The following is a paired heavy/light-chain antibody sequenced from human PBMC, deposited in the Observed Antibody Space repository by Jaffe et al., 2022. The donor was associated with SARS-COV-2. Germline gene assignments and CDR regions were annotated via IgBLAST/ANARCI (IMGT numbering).Light chain of an antibody. CDR1: SSDVGGYNY. CDR2: EVS. J-gene: IGLJ2*01. V-gene: IGLV2-8*01. CDR3: SSYAGSNNLL. Sequence: QSALTQPPSASGSPGQSVTISCTGTSSDVGGYNYVSWYQQHPGKVPKLMIYEVSKRPSGVPDRFSGSKSGNTASLTVSGLQAEDEADYFCSSYAGSNNLLFGGGTKLTVL.
Heavy chain of an antibody. Sequence: EVQLAESGGGLVKPGGSLRLSCVASGFTFSSYSMNWVRQAPGKGLEWVSSISSGSTYIYYADSVKGRFTISRDNAQNSLHLQMNTLRAEDTAVYYCARCVVGGTMHAFDVWGQGTMVTVSS. V-gene: IGHV3-21*01. CDR3: ARCVVGGTMHAFDV. CDR1: GFTFSSYS. D-gene: IGHD1-26*01. CDR2: ISSGSTYI. J-gene: IGHJ3*01.